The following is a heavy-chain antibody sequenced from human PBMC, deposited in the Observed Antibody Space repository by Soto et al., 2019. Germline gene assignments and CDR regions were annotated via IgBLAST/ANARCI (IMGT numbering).Heavy chain of an antibody. D-gene: IGHD2-8*01. J-gene: IGHJ4*02. CDR3: ARGGANCTNGVCLGHY. CDR2: INAGNGNT. CDR1: GYTFTSYA. V-gene: IGHV1-3*01. Sequence: QVQLVQSGAEVKKPGASVKVSCKASGYTFTSYAMHWVRQAPGQRLEWMGWINAGNGNTKIAQNFQGRVTLTRDTSITTAYMDLSRLTFDDTAVYFCARGGANCTNGVCLGHYWGQGTLLTVSS.